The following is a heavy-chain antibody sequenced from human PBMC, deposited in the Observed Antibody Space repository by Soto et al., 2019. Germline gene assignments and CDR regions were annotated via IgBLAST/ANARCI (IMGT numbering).Heavy chain of an antibody. CDR1: GFTFSSYA. D-gene: IGHD3-3*01. J-gene: IGHJ4*02. CDR2: ISGSGGST. V-gene: IGHV3-23*01. CDR3: AKDSPALRITIFGVLPIASHY. Sequence: GGSLRLSCAASGFTFSSYAMSWVRQAPGKGLEWVSAISGSGGSTYYADSVKGRFTISRDNSKNTLYLQMNSLRAEDTAVYYCAKDSPALRITIFGVLPIASHYWCQGPLVTLSS.